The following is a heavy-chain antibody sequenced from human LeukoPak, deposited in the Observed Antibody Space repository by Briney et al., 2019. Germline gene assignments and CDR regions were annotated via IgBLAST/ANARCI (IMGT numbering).Heavy chain of an antibody. CDR2: IHYSGST. D-gene: IGHD2-15*01. CDR3: ARGYCSGGSCYSYYYYNYMDV. J-gene: IGHJ6*03. V-gene: IGHV4-39*07. Sequence: SETLSLTCTVSGGSISSSSYYWGWIRQPPGKGLEWIGSIHYSGSTNYNPYLKSRVTMSVDTSKNQFSLKLSSVTAADTAVYYCARGYCSGGSCYSYYYYNYMDVWGKGTTVTVSS. CDR1: GGSISSSSYY.